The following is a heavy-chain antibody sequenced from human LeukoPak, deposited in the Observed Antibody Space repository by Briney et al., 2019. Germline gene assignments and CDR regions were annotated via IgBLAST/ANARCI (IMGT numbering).Heavy chain of an antibody. CDR2: IYSGGST. D-gene: IGHD3-10*01. CDR1: GFTVSSNY. CDR3: AGAYYYGSGSLDV. J-gene: IGHJ6*04. V-gene: IGHV3-53*01. Sequence: GGSLRLSCAASGFTVSSNYMSWVRQAPGKGLEWVSVIYSGGSTLYADSVKGRFTISRDKSKNTLYLQMNSLRAEDTGVYYCAGAYYYGSGSLDVWGKGTTVTMSS.